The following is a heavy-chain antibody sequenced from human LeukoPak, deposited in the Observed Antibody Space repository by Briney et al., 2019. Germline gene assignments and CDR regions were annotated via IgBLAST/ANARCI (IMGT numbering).Heavy chain of an antibody. V-gene: IGHV3-23*01. J-gene: IGHJ4*02. D-gene: IGHD2-15*01. CDR1: GLSFSTSW. Sequence: GGSLRLSCAVSGLSFSTSWMDWVRQAPGKGLEWVSAISGSGGSTYYADSVKGRFTISRDNSKNTLYLQMNSLRAEDTAVYYCAKDRKGCSGGSCYYGQDYWGQGTLVTVSS. CDR3: AKDRKGCSGGSCYYGQDY. CDR2: ISGSGGST.